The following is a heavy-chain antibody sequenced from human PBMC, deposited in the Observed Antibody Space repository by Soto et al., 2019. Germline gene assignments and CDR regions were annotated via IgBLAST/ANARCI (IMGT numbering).Heavy chain of an antibody. CDR2: ISYGGTNK. Sequence: QVQLVESGGGVVQPGRSLRLSCAASGFSFSSYAMHWVRQAPGKGLEWVASISYGGTNKYYADSVKGRFTISRDNSENTLYLQMNSLRPGDTAVFYCASAGGGGFNLIFVFDSWGLGTLVTVSS. D-gene: IGHD3-3*01. J-gene: IGHJ4*02. CDR1: GFSFSSYA. CDR3: ASAGGGGFNLIFVFDS. V-gene: IGHV3-30-3*01.